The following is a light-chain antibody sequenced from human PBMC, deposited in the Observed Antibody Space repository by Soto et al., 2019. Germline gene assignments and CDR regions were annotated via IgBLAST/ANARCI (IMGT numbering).Light chain of an antibody. CDR3: AAWDDSLNGYV. CDR2: SNN. J-gene: IGLJ1*01. V-gene: IGLV1-44*01. CDR1: TSNIGTHT. Sequence: QSVLTQSPSASGTPGQRVSISCSGSTSNIGTHTVNWFQQLPGTAPKLLIYSNNQRPSGVPDRFSGSKSGTSASLAISGLQSDDEADYYCAAWDDSLNGYVFGSGTKLTVL.